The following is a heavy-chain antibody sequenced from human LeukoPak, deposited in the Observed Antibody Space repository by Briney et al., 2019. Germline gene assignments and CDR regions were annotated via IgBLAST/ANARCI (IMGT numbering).Heavy chain of an antibody. CDR3: ASSYCSGGSCYEELHNWFDP. V-gene: IGHV1-8*01. Sequence: ASVKVSCKASGYTFTSYDINWVRQATGQGLEWMGWMNPNSGNTGYAQKFQGRVTMTRNTSISTAHMELSSLRSEDTAVYYCASSYCSGGSCYEELHNWFDPWGQGTLVTVSS. CDR2: MNPNSGNT. J-gene: IGHJ5*02. D-gene: IGHD2-15*01. CDR1: GYTFTSYD.